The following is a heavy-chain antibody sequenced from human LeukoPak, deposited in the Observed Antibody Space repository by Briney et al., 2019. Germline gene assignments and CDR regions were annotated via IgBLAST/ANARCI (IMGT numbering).Heavy chain of an antibody. CDR3: ARQGYFGSGAAHYFDH. CDR1: GGSISSSPYY. CDR2: IFYVGST. J-gene: IGHJ4*02. Sequence: SETLSLTCAVSGGSISSSPYYWGWIRQPPGKDLEWIGSIFYVGSTSYNPSFNSGVPISLDTSRNQFSLKLTSWTAAAPAVYSWARQGYFGSGAAHYFDHWGQGTLVTVSS. V-gene: IGHV4-39*01. D-gene: IGHD3-10*01.